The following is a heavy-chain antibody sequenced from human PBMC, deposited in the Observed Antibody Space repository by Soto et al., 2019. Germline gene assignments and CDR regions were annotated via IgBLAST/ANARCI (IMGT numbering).Heavy chain of an antibody. CDR3: ATGGRSYYYDSSGYPDY. CDR2: FDPEDGET. D-gene: IGHD3-22*01. Sequence: ASVKVSCKVSGYTLTELSMHWVLQAPGKGLEWMGGFDPEDGETIYAQKFQGRVTMTEDTSTDTAYMELSSLRSEDTAVYYCATGGRSYYYDSSGYPDYWGQGTLVTVSS. J-gene: IGHJ4*01. V-gene: IGHV1-24*01. CDR1: GYTLTELS.